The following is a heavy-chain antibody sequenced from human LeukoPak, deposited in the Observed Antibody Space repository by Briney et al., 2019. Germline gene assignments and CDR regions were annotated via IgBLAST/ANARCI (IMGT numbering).Heavy chain of an antibody. Sequence: PGGSLRLSCAVSGFTFSSYAMAWVRQAPGKGLEWVSVIGGSGDRTYYADSVKGRFTISRDNSKNTLYLQMNSLRAEDTAVYYCAKGSGGSCYSGVDYWGQGTLVTVSS. D-gene: IGHD2-15*01. CDR1: GFTFSSYA. CDR3: AKGSGGSCYSGVDY. J-gene: IGHJ4*02. CDR2: IGGSGDRT. V-gene: IGHV3-23*01.